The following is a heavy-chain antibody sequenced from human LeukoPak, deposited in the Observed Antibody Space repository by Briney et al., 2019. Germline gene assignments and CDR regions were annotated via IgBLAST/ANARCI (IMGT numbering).Heavy chain of an antibody. CDR2: IYYSGST. V-gene: IGHV4-39*07. J-gene: IGHJ4*02. CDR1: GGSISSSSYY. D-gene: IGHD6-13*01. CDR3: ARDEIAAAGSKSLYDY. Sequence: SETLSLTCTVSGGSISSSSYYWGWIRQPPGKGLEWIGSIYYSGSTYYNPSLKSRVTISVDTSKNQFSLKLSSVTAADTAVYYCARDEIAAAGSKSLYDYWGQGTLVTVSS.